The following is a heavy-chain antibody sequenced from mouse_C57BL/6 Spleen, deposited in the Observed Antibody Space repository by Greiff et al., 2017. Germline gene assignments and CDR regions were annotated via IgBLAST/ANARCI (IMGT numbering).Heavy chain of an antibody. D-gene: IGHD3-1*01. J-gene: IGHJ2*01. CDR2: IYPSDSET. Sequence: VKLQQPGAELVRPGSSVKLSCKASGYTFTSYWMDWVKQRPGQGLEWIGNIYPSDSETHYNQKFKDKATLTVDKSSSTAYMQLSSLTSEASAVYCCARSEDPQDYWGQCTTLTVSS. V-gene: IGHV1-61*01. CDR3: ARSEDPQDY. CDR1: GYTFTSYW.